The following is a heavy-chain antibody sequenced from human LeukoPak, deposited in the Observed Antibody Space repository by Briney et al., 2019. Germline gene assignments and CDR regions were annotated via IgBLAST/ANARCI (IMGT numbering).Heavy chain of an antibody. J-gene: IGHJ4*02. Sequence: PSETLSLTWAVYGGSFSGYYWSWIRQPPGKGLEWIGEINHSGSTNYNPSLKSRVTISVDTSKNQFSLKLSSVTAADTAVYYCARGLREDDYWGQGTLVTVSS. CDR1: GGSFSGYY. D-gene: IGHD1-26*01. V-gene: IGHV4-34*01. CDR2: INHSGST. CDR3: ARGLREDDY.